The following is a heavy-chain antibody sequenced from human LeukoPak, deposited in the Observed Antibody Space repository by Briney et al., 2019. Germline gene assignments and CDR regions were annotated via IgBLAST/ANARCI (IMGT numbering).Heavy chain of an antibody. V-gene: IGHV3-23*01. CDR1: GFTFSDYY. D-gene: IGHD6-19*01. CDR3: AKDHEKQWLVRFEDY. Sequence: GGSLRLSCAASGFTFSDYYMSWIRQAPGKGLEWVSAISGSGGSTYYADSVKGRFTISRDNSKNTLYLQMNSLRAEDTAVYYCAKDHEKQWLVRFEDYWGQGTLVTVSS. J-gene: IGHJ4*02. CDR2: ISGSGGST.